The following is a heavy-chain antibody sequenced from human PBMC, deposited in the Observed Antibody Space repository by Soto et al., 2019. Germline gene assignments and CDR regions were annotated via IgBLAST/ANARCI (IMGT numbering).Heavy chain of an antibody. D-gene: IGHD2-2*02. CDR1: GFTFSSYS. J-gene: IGHJ4*02. CDR3: ARSYCSSTSCYRFFDY. CDR2: IISSSSTI. V-gene: IGHV3-48*01. Sequence: EVQLVESGGGLVQPGGSLRLSCAASGFTFSSYSMNWVRQAPGKGLEWVSYIISSSSTIYYADSVKGRFTISRDNAKNSLNLQMNSLRAEDTAVYYCARSYCSSTSCYRFFDYWGQGTLVTVSS.